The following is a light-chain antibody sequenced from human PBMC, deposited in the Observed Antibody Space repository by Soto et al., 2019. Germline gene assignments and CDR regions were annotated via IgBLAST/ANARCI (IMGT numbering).Light chain of an antibody. V-gene: IGKV3-15*01. CDR3: QQYIDRFLVT. Sequence: AQIPLTPSVSRRQRAFHSCTVSLSFSSYIAGYEQGLGQAPRLRISGASTRASGMPARFSGSGSGREFTLTIISRLYEDYAAYYCQQYIDRFLVTFGGGTKVDIK. J-gene: IGKJ4*02. CDR1: LSFSSY. CDR2: GAS.